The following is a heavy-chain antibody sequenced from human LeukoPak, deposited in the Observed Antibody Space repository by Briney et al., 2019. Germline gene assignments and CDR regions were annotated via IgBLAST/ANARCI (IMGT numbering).Heavy chain of an antibody. Sequence: SETLSLTCTVSGGSISSGGYYWRWIRQHPGKGLEWMGYIYYSGSTYYNPSLKSRVTISVDTSKNQFSLKLSSVTAADTAVYYCARRNYDSSGYHLYYFDSWGQGTLVTVSS. CDR1: GGSISSGGYY. CDR2: IYYSGST. CDR3: ARRNYDSSGYHLYYFDS. D-gene: IGHD3-22*01. V-gene: IGHV4-31*03. J-gene: IGHJ4*02.